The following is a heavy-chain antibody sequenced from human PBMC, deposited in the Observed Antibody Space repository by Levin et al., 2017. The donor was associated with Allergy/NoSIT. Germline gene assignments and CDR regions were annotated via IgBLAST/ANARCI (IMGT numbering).Heavy chain of an antibody. V-gene: IGHV3-48*01. J-gene: IGHJ4*02. D-gene: IGHD3-16*01. Sequence: GGSLRLSCDASGFSFSTYIMNWVRQAPGKGLEWLSHISSSGNTIYYADSVKGRFTISRDNAKNSLYLQMDSLRAEDTAVYYCARVSAHDFVWRRIPNTKYYLDWWGQGTPVTVSS. CDR1: GFSFSTYI. CDR2: ISSSGNTI. CDR3: ARVSAHDFVWRRIPNTKYYLDW.